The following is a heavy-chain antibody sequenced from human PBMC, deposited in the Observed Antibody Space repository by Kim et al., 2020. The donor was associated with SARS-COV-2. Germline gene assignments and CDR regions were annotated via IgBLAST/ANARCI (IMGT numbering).Heavy chain of an antibody. J-gene: IGHJ4*02. Sequence: SETLSLTCAVSGGSISSSNWWSWVRQPPGKGLEGIGEIYHSGSTNYNPSLKSRVTISVDKSKNQFSLKLSSVTAADTAVYYCARDQGPNYYDSSSYYYDSNFDYWGQGTLVTVSP. CDR1: GGSISSSNW. CDR2: IYHSGST. V-gene: IGHV4-4*02. CDR3: ARDQGPNYYDSSSYYYDSNFDY. D-gene: IGHD3-22*01.